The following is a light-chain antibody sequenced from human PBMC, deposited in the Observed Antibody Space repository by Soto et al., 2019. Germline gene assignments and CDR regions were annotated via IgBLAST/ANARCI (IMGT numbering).Light chain of an antibody. J-gene: IGKJ1*01. V-gene: IGKV1-39*01. CDR1: QSISSY. CDR3: QQSYSVPQT. Sequence: DFQMTQSPSSLSASVGDRVTITCRASQSISSYLNWYQQKPGKAPKLLIYAASSLQSGVPSRFSGSGSGTDFTLTIRSLQPEDFATYYCQQSYSVPQTFGQGTKVEI. CDR2: AAS.